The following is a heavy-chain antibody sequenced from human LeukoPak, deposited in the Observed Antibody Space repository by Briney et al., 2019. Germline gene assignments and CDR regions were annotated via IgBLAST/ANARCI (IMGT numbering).Heavy chain of an antibody. D-gene: IGHD1-14*01. J-gene: IGHJ3*02. Sequence: GESLKISCKGSGYSFTNYWIGWVRQMPGKGLEWMGIVYPRDSDTRYSPSFEGQVTISADKSISTAYLQWSSLKASDTAMYYCARPKPGPFDIWGQGTMVTVSS. CDR3: ARPKPGPFDI. V-gene: IGHV5-51*01. CDR1: GYSFTNYW. CDR2: VYPRDSDT.